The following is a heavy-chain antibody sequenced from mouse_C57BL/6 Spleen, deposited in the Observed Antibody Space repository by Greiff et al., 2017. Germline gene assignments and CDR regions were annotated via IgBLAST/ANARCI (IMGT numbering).Heavy chain of an antibody. Sequence: EVQVVESGGGLVQPKGSLKLSCAASGSSFNPSAMTGVRRAPGRGWKWVARIRSKSINYATYYAESVKDRFTISRDDSESMLYLQMNNLKTEDTAMYYCVRHVGYEWYFDVWGTGTTVTVSS. CDR1: GSSFNPSA. D-gene: IGHD2-2*01. CDR3: VRHVGYEWYFDV. V-gene: IGHV10-1*01. J-gene: IGHJ1*03. CDR2: IRSKSINYAT.